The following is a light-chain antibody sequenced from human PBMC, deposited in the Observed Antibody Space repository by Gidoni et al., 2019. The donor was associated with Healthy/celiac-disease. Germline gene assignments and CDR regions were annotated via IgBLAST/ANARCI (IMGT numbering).Light chain of an antibody. V-gene: IGKV3-11*01. CDR3: QQRSNWSYT. J-gene: IGKJ2*01. CDR1: QSVSSY. CDR2: DAS. Sequence: IVLTQSPATLSLSPGERATLSCRASQSVSSYLAWYQQKPGQAPRLPIYDASNRATGIPARFSGSGSGTDFTLTISSLEPEDFAVYYCQQRSNWSYTFGQGTKLEIK.